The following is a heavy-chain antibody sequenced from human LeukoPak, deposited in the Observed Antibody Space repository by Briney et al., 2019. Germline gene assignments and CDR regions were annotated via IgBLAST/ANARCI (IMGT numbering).Heavy chain of an antibody. Sequence: PGRSLRLPCAASGFTFSSYGMHWVRQAPGKGLEWVAVIWYDGSNKYYADSVKGRFTISRDNSKNTLYLQMNSLRAQDTAVYYCARSYCSSTSCPSRFDYWGQGTLVTVSS. D-gene: IGHD2-2*01. CDR1: GFTFSSYG. V-gene: IGHV3-33*01. CDR2: IWYDGSNK. CDR3: ARSYCSSTSCPSRFDY. J-gene: IGHJ4*02.